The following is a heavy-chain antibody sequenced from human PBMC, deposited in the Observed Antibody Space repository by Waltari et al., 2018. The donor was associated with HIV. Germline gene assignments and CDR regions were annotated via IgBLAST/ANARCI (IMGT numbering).Heavy chain of an antibody. J-gene: IGHJ4*02. Sequence: QVQLQQWGAGLLKPSETLSLTCAVYGGSFSGYYWSWIRQPPGKGLEWIGEINHSGSTNYNPSLKSRVTISVDTSKNQFSLNLSSVTAADTAVYYCARRDGPSRVPFDYWGQGTLVTVSS. CDR3: ARRDGPSRVPFDY. CDR1: GGSFSGYY. V-gene: IGHV4-34*01. D-gene: IGHD3-10*01. CDR2: INHSGST.